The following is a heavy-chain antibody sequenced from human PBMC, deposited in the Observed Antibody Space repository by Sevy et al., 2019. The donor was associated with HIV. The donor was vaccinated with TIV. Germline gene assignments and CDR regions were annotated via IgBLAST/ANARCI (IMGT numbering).Heavy chain of an antibody. CDR1: GFTFNTYW. CDR3: ARDRYYSVDY. CDR2: ITGDGTSI. V-gene: IGHV3-74*01. D-gene: IGHD1-26*01. J-gene: IGHJ4*02. Sequence: GGSLRLSCVASGFTFNTYWMHWVRQAPGKGLVWVSRITGDGTSIIYADSVKGRFTISRDNAKNTLYLQMSGLRAKDTAVYYCARDRYYSVDYWGQGTLVTVSS.